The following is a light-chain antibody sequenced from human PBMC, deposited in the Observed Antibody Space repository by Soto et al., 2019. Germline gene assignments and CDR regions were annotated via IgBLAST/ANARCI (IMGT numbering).Light chain of an antibody. CDR1: QSISSY. Sequence: EIVLTQSPATLSLSPGERATLSCRASQSISSYLAWYQQKPGQAPRLLIYDASNRATGIPARFSGSGSGTDFTLTISSLESEDFAVYYCLQRSNLFTVGPGTKVDFK. V-gene: IGKV3-11*01. J-gene: IGKJ3*01. CDR3: LQRSNLFT. CDR2: DAS.